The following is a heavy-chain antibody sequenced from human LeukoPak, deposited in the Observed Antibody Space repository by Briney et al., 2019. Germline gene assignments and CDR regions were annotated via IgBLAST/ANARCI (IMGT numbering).Heavy chain of an antibody. CDR2: ISSSGNTI. CDR1: GFTFSSYE. Sequence: PGGSLRLSCAASGFTFSSYEMNWVRQAPGKGLEWVSYISSSGNTIYYADPVKGRFTISRDNAKNSLYLQMNSLRAEDTAVYYCARLVSFDYWGQGTLVTVSS. D-gene: IGHD2-21*01. CDR3: ARLVSFDY. J-gene: IGHJ4*02. V-gene: IGHV3-48*03.